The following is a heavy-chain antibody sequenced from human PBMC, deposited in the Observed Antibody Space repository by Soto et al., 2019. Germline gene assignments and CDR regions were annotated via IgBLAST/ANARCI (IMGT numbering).Heavy chain of an antibody. V-gene: IGHV1-18*01. Sequence: QVQLVQSGAEAKKPGASVKVSCKASGYTFTSYGISWVRQAPGQGLEWMGWISAYNGNTNYAQKLQGRVTMTTDTSTSTAYMELRSLRSDDTAVYYCARSDIVVVPAAETFDYWGQGTLVTVSS. CDR1: GYTFTSYG. D-gene: IGHD2-2*01. J-gene: IGHJ4*02. CDR3: ARSDIVVVPAAETFDY. CDR2: ISAYNGNT.